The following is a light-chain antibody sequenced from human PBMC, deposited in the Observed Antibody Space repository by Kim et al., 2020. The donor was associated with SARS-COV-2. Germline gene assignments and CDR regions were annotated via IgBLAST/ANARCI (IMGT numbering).Light chain of an antibody. CDR3: NSRDSSGNHLGV. Sequence: LGQTVRITCQGDSLRSYDASWYQQKPGQAPVLVIFGKNNRPAGIPGRFSGSSAGNTASLTITGAQAEDEADYYCNSRDSSGNHLGVFGGGTQLTVL. CDR2: GKN. J-gene: IGLJ2*01. CDR1: SLRSYD. V-gene: IGLV3-19*01.